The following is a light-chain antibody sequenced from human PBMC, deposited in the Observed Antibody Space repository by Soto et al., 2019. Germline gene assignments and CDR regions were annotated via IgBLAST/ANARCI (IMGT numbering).Light chain of an antibody. J-gene: IGKJ1*01. CDR1: QSVTSSY. V-gene: IGKV3-20*01. CDR3: QQYGSLPRT. Sequence: EIVLTQSPGTLSLSPGERATLSCRASQSVTSSYLAWYQQKPGQAPRLLMYGASSRATGIPDRFSGSGSGRDFTLTITRLEPEDFAVYYCQQYGSLPRTFGQGTKVEIK. CDR2: GAS.